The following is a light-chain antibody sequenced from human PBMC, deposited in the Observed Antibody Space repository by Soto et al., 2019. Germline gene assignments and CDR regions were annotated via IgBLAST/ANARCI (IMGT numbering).Light chain of an antibody. V-gene: IGKV1-6*01. Sequence: AIQMTQSPSSLSASVGDRVTITCRASQGIRNDLGWYQQKPGKAPKLLIFAASSLQIGVPSRFSGSGSGTEFTLTISSLQPDDFATYYCQQYNTYSTFGQGTRLEIK. CDR2: AAS. J-gene: IGKJ5*01. CDR3: QQYNTYST. CDR1: QGIRND.